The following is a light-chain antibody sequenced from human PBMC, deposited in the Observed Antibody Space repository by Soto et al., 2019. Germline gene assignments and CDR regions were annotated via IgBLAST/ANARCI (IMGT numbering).Light chain of an antibody. J-gene: IGLJ2*01. Sequence: QSALTQPASVSGSPGRSVTISCTGSSSDVGDFNYVSWYQHLPGRAPKLIIYDVTNRPSGISYRFSASKSGRTASLTISGLQAEDEAVYYCSSYSSSITHVVFGGGTQLTVL. CDR2: DVT. CDR3: SSYSSSITHVV. V-gene: IGLV2-14*03. CDR1: SSDVGDFNY.